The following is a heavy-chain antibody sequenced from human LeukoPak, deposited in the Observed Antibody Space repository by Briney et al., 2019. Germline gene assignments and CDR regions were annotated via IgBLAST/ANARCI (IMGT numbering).Heavy chain of an antibody. CDR2: ISYDGSNK. Sequence: GGSLRLSCAASGFTFSSYAMHWVRQAPGKGLEWVAVISYDGSNKYYADSVKGQFTISRDNYKNTLYLQMNSLRAEDTAVYYCARDQEGGPSDYWGQGTLVTVSS. CDR3: ARDQEGGPSDY. J-gene: IGHJ4*02. D-gene: IGHD2-15*01. CDR1: GFTFSSYA. V-gene: IGHV3-30*04.